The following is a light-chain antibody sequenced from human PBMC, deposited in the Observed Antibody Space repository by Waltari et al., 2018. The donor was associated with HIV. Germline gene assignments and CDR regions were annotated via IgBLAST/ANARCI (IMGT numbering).Light chain of an antibody. J-gene: IGKJ2*03. CDR2: WSS. CDR3: QHNCSTPKS. Sequence: DIVMTQSPDSMAVSLGERATINCKSSQSVLYSSNNKNYLALYQQKPGQTPKVHIYWSSARESGGLDRSSTVCTGTDCTLTISSLQAKKVTVYFSQHNCSTPKSFGQRTRLEIK. V-gene: IGKV4-1*01. CDR1: QSVLYSSNNKNY.